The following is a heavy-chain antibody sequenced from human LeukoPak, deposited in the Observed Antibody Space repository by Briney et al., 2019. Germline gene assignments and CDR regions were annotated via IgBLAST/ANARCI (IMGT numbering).Heavy chain of an antibody. CDR3: ARAVEMATIGGNYYFDY. D-gene: IGHD5-24*01. J-gene: IGHJ4*02. V-gene: IGHV1-69*04. CDR2: IIPIFGIA. CDR1: GGTFSSYA. Sequence: SVKVSCKASGGTFSSYAISWVRQAPGQGLEWMGRIIPIFGIANYAQKFQGRVTITADKSTSTAYMELSSLGSEDTAVYYCARAVEMATIGGNYYFDYWGQGTLVTVSS.